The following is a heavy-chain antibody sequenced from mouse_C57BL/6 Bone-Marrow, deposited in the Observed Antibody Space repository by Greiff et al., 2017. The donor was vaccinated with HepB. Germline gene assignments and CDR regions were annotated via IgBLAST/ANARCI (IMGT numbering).Heavy chain of an antibody. Sequence: EVKLMESGGGLVQSGRSLRLSCATSGFTFSDFYMEWVRQAPGKGLGWIAASRNKANDYTTEYSASVKGRFIVSRDTSQSILYLQMNALRAEDTAIYYCARNSNWYFDVWGTGTTVTVSS. J-gene: IGHJ1*03. CDR3: ARNSNWYFDV. CDR2: SRNKANDYTT. CDR1: GFTFSDFY. V-gene: IGHV7-1*01.